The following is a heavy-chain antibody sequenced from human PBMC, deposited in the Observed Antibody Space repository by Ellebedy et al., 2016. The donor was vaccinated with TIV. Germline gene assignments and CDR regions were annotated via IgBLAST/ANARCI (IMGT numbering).Heavy chain of an antibody. CDR3: ASGSANPPP. CDR2: IRYDGNDK. D-gene: IGHD5-12*01. J-gene: IGHJ5*02. V-gene: IGHV3-7*01. CDR1: GFTFSNFW. Sequence: GESLKISCAASGFTFSNFWMSWIRQTPGRGLEWVANIRYDGNDKYYADSVTGRFTIFRDNDENSLYLQMNRLRAEDTAVYYCASGSANPPPWGQGTLVTVSS.